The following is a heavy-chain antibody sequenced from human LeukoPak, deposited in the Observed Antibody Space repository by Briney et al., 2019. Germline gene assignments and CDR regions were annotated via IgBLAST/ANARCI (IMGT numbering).Heavy chain of an antibody. D-gene: IGHD5-18*01. Sequence: SVKVSCKASGYTFTGYYMHWVRQAPGQGLEWMGRIIPILGIANYAQKFQGRVTITADKSTSTAYMELSSLRSEDTAVYYCARVDTAMVIDYWGQGTLVTVSS. J-gene: IGHJ4*02. CDR2: IIPILGIA. CDR1: GYTFTGYY. V-gene: IGHV1-69*02. CDR3: ARVDTAMVIDY.